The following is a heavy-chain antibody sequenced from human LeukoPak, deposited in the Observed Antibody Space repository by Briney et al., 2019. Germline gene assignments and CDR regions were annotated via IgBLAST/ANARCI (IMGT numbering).Heavy chain of an antibody. CDR2: IRYDGSNK. D-gene: IGHD3-10*01. CDR3: AKVLVYYYGSGSPGPDY. Sequence: GGSRRLSCAASGFTFSSYGMHWVRQAPGKGLEWVAFIRYDGSNKYYADSVKGRFTISRDNSKNTLYLQMNSLRAEDTAVYYCAKVLVYYYGSGSPGPDYWGQGTLVTVSS. J-gene: IGHJ4*02. V-gene: IGHV3-30*02. CDR1: GFTFSSYG.